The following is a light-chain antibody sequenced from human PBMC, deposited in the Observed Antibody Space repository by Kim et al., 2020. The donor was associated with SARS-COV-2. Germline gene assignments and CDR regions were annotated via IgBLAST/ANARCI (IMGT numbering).Light chain of an antibody. CDR1: QSVSDN. V-gene: IGKV3-15*01. CDR3: QYYYDWHH. Sequence: EVVMTQSPGILAVSPGERVTLSCRSSQSVSDNLAWYQHKPGQAPRLLIYGASSRATGVPDKFSGSGSGTEFTLTISSLQSEDFAVYFCQYYYDWHHFGQGTKLEI. CDR2: GAS. J-gene: IGKJ2*01.